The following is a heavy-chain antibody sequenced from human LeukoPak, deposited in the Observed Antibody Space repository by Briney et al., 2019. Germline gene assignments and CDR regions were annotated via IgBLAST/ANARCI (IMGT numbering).Heavy chain of an antibody. V-gene: IGHV3-7*01. CDR2: VKEDGSEK. Sequence: GGSLRLSSVTSGFTFENYWMSWVRQAPGKGLEWVAKVKEDGSEKNYVDSVKGRFTISRDNAENAVHLEMNSLRAEDTAIYYCTRMYLYESSGYRPSDYWGQGTLVTVSS. D-gene: IGHD3-22*01. J-gene: IGHJ4*02. CDR3: TRMYLYESSGYRPSDY. CDR1: GFTFENYW.